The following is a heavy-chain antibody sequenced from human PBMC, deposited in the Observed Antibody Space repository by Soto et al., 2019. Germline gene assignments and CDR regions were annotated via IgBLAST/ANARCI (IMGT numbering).Heavy chain of an antibody. Sequence: LRLSCAASGFTFSSYAMSWVRQAPGKGLEWVSAISGSGGSTYYADSVKGRFTISRDISKNTLYLQVNSLRAEDTAVYYCAREVDYSSAYGISSSFDYWGHGTLVTVSS. J-gene: IGHJ4*01. V-gene: IGHV3-23*01. CDR2: ISGSGGST. CDR1: GFTFSSYA. CDR3: AREVDYSSAYGISSSFDY. D-gene: IGHD6-6*01.